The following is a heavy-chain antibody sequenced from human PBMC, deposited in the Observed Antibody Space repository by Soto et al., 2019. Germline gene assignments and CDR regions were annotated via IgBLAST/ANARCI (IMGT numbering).Heavy chain of an antibody. Sequence: QVQLVQSGAEVKKPGASVKVSCKASGYTFTSYAMHWVRQAPGQRLEWMGWINAGNGNTKYSQKFQGRVTITRDTSASTAYMELSSLRSEDTAVYYCARDEETEHPIDYYYGMDVWGQGTTVTVSS. CDR2: INAGNGNT. CDR1: GYTFTSYA. V-gene: IGHV1-3*01. J-gene: IGHJ6*02. D-gene: IGHD2-15*01. CDR3: ARDEETEHPIDYYYGMDV.